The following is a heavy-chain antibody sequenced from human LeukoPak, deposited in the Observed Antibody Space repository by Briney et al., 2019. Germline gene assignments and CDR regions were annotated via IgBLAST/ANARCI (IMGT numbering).Heavy chain of an antibody. D-gene: IGHD2-15*01. CDR3: ARQAAYCSGGSCYGDY. CDR2: IYPGDSDT. Sequence: PGESLKISCKGSGYSFTSYWIGWVRQMPGKGLEWMGIIYPGDSDTRYSPSFQGQVTISADKSISTAYLQWSSLKASDTAMYYCARQAAYCSGGSCYGDYWGQETLVTVSS. J-gene: IGHJ4*02. V-gene: IGHV5-51*01. CDR1: GYSFTSYW.